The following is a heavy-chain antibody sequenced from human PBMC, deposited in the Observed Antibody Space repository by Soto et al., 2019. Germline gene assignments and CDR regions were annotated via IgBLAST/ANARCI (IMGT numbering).Heavy chain of an antibody. V-gene: IGHV4-59*01. CDR1: GGSISSYY. D-gene: IGHD3-22*01. Sequence: PSETLSLTCTVSGGSISSYYWSWIRQPPGKGLEWIGYIYYSGSTNYNPSLKSRVTISVDTSKSQFSLKLSSVTAADTAVYYCARSRGITYYYDSRSDAFDIWGQGTMVTVSS. J-gene: IGHJ3*02. CDR3: ARSRGITYYYDSRSDAFDI. CDR2: IYYSGST.